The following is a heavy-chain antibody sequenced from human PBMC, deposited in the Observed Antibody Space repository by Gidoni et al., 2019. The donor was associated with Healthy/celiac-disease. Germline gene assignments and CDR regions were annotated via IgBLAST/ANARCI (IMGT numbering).Heavy chain of an antibody. CDR1: GGTFSSYA. CDR3: ARGGLGELSFFAFDI. D-gene: IGHD3-16*02. Sequence: QVQLVQSGAAVKKPGSSVKVSCKAYGGTFSSYAISWVRQAPGQGLEWMGRIIPILGIANYAQKFQGRVTITADKSTSTAYMELSSLRSEDTAVYYCARGGLGELSFFAFDIWGQGTMVTVSS. CDR2: IIPILGIA. V-gene: IGHV1-69*04. J-gene: IGHJ3*02.